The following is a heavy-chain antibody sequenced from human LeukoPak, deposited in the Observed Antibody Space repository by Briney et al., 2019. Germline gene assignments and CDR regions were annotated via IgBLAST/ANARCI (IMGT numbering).Heavy chain of an antibody. CDR1: GGTFSSYA. CDR3: ARGRDCSSTSCYGAPSYYYYYMDV. CDR2: IIPIFGTA. V-gene: IGHV1-69*13. J-gene: IGHJ6*03. D-gene: IGHD2-2*01. Sequence: SVEVSCTASGGTFSSYAISWVRQAPGHELKWMGGIIPIFGTATYAQKFQGRVTITADESTSTAYMELSSLRSEDTAVYYCARGRDCSSTSCYGAPSYYYYYMDVWGKGTTVTISS.